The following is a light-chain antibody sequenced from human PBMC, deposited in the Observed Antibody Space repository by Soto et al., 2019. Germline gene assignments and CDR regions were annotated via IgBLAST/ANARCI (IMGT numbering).Light chain of an antibody. CDR1: QTISSW. V-gene: IGKV1-5*01. J-gene: IGKJ1*01. CDR2: HAS. Sequence: DIQMTQSPSTLSGSVGDRVTITCRASQTISSWLARYQQKPGTAPKVLIYHASNLQSGVPSRFSGSGSGTEFTLTISSLQPDDFATYYCQQYNSYSTFGQGTKVDIK. CDR3: QQYNSYST.